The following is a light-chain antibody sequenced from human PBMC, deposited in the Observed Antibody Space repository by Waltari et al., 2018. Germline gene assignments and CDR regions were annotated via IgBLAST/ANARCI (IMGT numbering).Light chain of an antibody. CDR3: QQSFDTLWT. J-gene: IGKJ1*01. V-gene: IGKV1-39*01. CDR1: RSISIY. Sequence: DIQMTQSPSSLSASVGDRVTITCRASRSISIYLNWYQQKPGKAPKLLIYAASSLQSGVPSRFSGSGSGTDFTLTITNRHLEDLGTYYCQQSFDTLWTFGQGTTVEIK. CDR2: AAS.